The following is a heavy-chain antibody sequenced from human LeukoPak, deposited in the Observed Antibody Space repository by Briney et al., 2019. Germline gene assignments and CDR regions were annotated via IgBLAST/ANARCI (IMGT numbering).Heavy chain of an antibody. J-gene: IGHJ4*02. CDR3: VKSGTFFLYYFDS. D-gene: IGHD1-26*01. CDR1: GFTFSNYA. V-gene: IGHV3-23*01. Sequence: GGSLRLSCTASGFTFSNYAVSWVRQAPGKGLEWISGISGSSDTTYYADAVKGRFTISRDNSKNTLFLQMSSLRAEDTAVYYCVKSGTFFLYYFDSWGQGTQLTVSS. CDR2: ISGSSDTT.